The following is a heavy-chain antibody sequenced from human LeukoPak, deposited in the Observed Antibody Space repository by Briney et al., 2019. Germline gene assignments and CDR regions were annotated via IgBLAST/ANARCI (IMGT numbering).Heavy chain of an antibody. CDR1: GFTFRSYW. CDR3: AHNYDILTAQFDY. J-gene: IGHJ4*02. CDR2: ISSSSSYI. V-gene: IGHV3-21*01. D-gene: IGHD3-9*01. Sequence: GGSLRLSCAASGFTFRSYWMSWVRQAPGKGLEWVSSISSSSSYIYYADSVKGRFTISRDNAKNSLYLQMNSLRAEDTAVYYCAHNYDILTAQFDYWGQGTLVTVSS.